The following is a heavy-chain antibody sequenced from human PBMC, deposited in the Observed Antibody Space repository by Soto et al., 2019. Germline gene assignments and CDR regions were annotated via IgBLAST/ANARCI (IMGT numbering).Heavy chain of an antibody. J-gene: IGHJ4*02. CDR1: GFTVSSYR. V-gene: IGHV3-48*01. CDR2: ISSSSSTI. Sequence: EVQLVESGGGLVQPGVSLRLSCAASGFTVSSYRMNWVRQAPGNGLEWVSYISSSSSTIYYADSVKGRFTISRDNAKNSLYLQMNSRRAEDTAVYYCARDLNYGLFDYWGQGPRVTVSS. D-gene: IGHD4-17*01. CDR3: ARDLNYGLFDY.